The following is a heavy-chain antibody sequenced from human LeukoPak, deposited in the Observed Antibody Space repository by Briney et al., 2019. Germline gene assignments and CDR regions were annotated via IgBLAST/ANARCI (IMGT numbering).Heavy chain of an antibody. V-gene: IGHV3-30*02. CDR3: AKDKDVDSSYYFDY. Sequence: GGSLRLSCAASGFTFSSYGMHWVRQAPGKGLEWVAFIRYDGSNKYYADSVKGRFTISRDNSKNTLYLQMNSLRAEDTAVYYCAKDKDVDSSYYFDYWGQGTLVTVSS. CDR1: GFTFSSYG. D-gene: IGHD6-13*01. J-gene: IGHJ4*02. CDR2: IRYDGSNK.